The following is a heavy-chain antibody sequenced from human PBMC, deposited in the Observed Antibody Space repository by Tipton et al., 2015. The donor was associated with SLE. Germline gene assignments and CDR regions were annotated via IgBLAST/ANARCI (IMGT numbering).Heavy chain of an antibody. Sequence: TLSLTCTVSGGSISSYYWSWIRQPPGKGLEWIGYIYYSGSTYYNPSLKSRVTISVDTSKNQFSLKLSSVTAADTAVYYCARRWDDGSYPYFDYWGQGTLVTVSS. D-gene: IGHD1-26*01. CDR2: IYYSGST. CDR3: ARRWDDGSYPYFDY. V-gene: IGHV4-59*12. J-gene: IGHJ4*02. CDR1: GGSISSYY.